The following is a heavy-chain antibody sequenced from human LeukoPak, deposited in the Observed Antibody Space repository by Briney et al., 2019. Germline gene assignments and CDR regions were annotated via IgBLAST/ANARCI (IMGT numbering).Heavy chain of an antibody. CDR3: ARQPSSWFTSFDS. J-gene: IGHJ4*02. CDR1: GGSLSSYF. CDR2: IHYSGST. V-gene: IGHV4-59*01. Sequence: PSETLSLTCTVSGGSLSSYFWSWIRQPPGKGLEWIAYIHYSGSTNYNPSLKSRVTISVDTSKNQFSLKLSSVTAADTAVYYCARQPSSWFTSFDSWGQGTLVTVSS. D-gene: IGHD6-13*01.